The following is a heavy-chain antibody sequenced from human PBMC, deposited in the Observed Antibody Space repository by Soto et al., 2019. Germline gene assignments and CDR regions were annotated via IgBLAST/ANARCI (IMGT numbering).Heavy chain of an antibody. CDR3: ARRSGDYKNYFEY. CDR2: IFPGDSGT. CDR1: GYSVRTHW. Sequence: EVQLVQSGAEVKKPGESLVIFCQGSGYSVRTHWIAWVRQMPGKGLEWMGVIFPGDSGTRYSPPFQGQPTISVDKSTGTAYLQWSSLKASDTAIYYCARRSGDYKNYFEYWGQGTLVTVSS. V-gene: IGHV5-51*03. J-gene: IGHJ4*02. D-gene: IGHD4-17*01.